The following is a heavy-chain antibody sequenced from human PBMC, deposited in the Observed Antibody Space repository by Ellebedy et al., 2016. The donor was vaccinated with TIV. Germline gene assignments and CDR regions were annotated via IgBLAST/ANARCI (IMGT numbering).Heavy chain of an antibody. Sequence: ASVKVSCKGSGYSFTSYWIGWVRQMPGKGLEWMGIIYPGDSDTRYSPSFQGQVTISADKSISTAYLQWSSLKASDTAMYYCARGGADYDILTGFLVPSYYFGYWGQGTLVTVSS. V-gene: IGHV5-51*01. CDR1: GYSFTSYW. CDR3: ARGGADYDILTGFLVPSYYFGY. CDR2: IYPGDSDT. D-gene: IGHD3-9*01. J-gene: IGHJ4*02.